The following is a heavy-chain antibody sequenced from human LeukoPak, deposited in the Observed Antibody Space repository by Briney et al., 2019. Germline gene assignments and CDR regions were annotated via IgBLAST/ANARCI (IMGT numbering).Heavy chain of an antibody. V-gene: IGHV4-34*01. Sequence: SETLSLTCAVYGRSLSDYYWIWIRQPPGKGLEWLGEIFHGGSPNCNPSLKSRLTTSVDTSKNQFSLKLAAVAAAGPAMYYCARGERRNSRWDMSWGEGTLVTVSS. CDR3: ARGERRNSRWDMS. D-gene: IGHD2/OR15-2a*01. CDR1: GRSLSDYY. J-gene: IGHJ4*02. CDR2: IFHGGSP.